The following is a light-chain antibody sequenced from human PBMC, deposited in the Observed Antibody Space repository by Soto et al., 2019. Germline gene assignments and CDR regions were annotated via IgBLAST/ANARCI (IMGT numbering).Light chain of an antibody. V-gene: IGKV1-5*01. J-gene: IGKJ4*01. CDR3: QPYNTYPLT. Sequence: DIQMTQSPSTLSASVGDRVTITCRASQTISNWLAWYQQKPGKAPKVLIFDASTLDGGVPSRFSGRRSGTDFTLTISSLQPSDFATYYCQPYNTYPLTFGGGTKVDIK. CDR2: DAS. CDR1: QTISNW.